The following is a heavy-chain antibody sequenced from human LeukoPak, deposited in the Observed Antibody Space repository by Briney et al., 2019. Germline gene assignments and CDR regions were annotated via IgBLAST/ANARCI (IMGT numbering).Heavy chain of an antibody. Sequence: PGGSLRLSCAASGFTFSDYYMSWIRQAPGKGLEWVSYISSSGSTIYYADSVKGRFTISRDNAKNSLYLQMNSLRAEDTAVYYCAGDGLDYYDSSGYYYVFDYWGQGTLVTVSS. CDR3: AGDGLDYYDSSGYYYVFDY. D-gene: IGHD3-22*01. V-gene: IGHV3-11*01. J-gene: IGHJ4*02. CDR2: ISSSGSTI. CDR1: GFTFSDYY.